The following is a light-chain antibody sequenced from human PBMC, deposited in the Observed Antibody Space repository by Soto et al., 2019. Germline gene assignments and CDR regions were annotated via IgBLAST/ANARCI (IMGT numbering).Light chain of an antibody. V-gene: IGKV1-33*01. J-gene: IGKJ3*01. CDR3: QQYDHLP. CDR1: QDISNY. CDR2: DAS. Sequence: DIQMTQSPSSLSASVGDRVTITCQASQDISNYLNWYLQKPGKAPKLLIYDASNLETGVPSRFSGSGSGTDFTFTISSLQPEDIATYYCQQYDHLPFGPGTKVDIK.